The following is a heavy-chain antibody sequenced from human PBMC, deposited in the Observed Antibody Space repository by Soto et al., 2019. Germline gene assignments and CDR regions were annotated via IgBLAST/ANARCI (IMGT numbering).Heavy chain of an antibody. V-gene: IGHV5-51*01. Sequence: GESLKISCKGSGYSFTSYWIGWVRQMPGKGLEWMGIIYPGDSDTRYSPSFQGQVTISADKSISTAYLQWSSLKASDTAMYYCARPKYYGSGPPAYYYGMDVRGQGTTVTGS. CDR2: IYPGDSDT. D-gene: IGHD3-10*01. CDR1: GYSFTSYW. J-gene: IGHJ6*02. CDR3: ARPKYYGSGPPAYYYGMDV.